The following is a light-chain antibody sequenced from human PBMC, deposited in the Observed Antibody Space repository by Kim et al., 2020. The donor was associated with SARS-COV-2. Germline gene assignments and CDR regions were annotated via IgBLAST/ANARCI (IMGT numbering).Light chain of an antibody. CDR1: SSDVGGYNY. Sequence: QSITISCPGTSSDVGGYNYVSWYQQHPGKAPKLMIYDVSNRPSGVSNRFSGSKSGNTASLTISGLQAEDEADYYCSSYTSSSTLWVFGGGTKLTVL. CDR2: DVS. J-gene: IGLJ3*02. CDR3: SSYTSSSTLWV. V-gene: IGLV2-14*03.